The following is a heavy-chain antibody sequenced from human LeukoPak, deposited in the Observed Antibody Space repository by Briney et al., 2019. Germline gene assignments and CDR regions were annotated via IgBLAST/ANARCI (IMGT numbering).Heavy chain of an antibody. D-gene: IGHD6-13*01. Sequence: GGSLRLSCAASGFTFSSYAMSWVRQAPGKGLEWVTFIRYDGSDKYYADSVKGRFTISRDNSKNTLYLQMGSLRAEDMAMYYCARVAQLAEKNYFDYWGQGTLVTVSS. V-gene: IGHV3-30*02. CDR3: ARVAQLAEKNYFDY. CDR2: IRYDGSDK. J-gene: IGHJ4*02. CDR1: GFTFSSYA.